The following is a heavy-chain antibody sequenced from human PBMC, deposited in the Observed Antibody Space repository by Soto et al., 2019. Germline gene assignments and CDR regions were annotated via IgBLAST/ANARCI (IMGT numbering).Heavy chain of an antibody. CDR2: INDYGTTI. CDR1: GFHLGIYW. V-gene: IGHV3-74*01. Sequence: PGGSLRLSCAASGFHLGIYWMHWVRQAPGKGLVWVSRINDYGTTINYAESVEGRFTISRDDAKSEVYLQMNNLTAEDTAVYYCARRVLEPFDYWGQGDLVTVSS. D-gene: IGHD1-1*01. J-gene: IGHJ4*02. CDR3: ARRVLEPFDY.